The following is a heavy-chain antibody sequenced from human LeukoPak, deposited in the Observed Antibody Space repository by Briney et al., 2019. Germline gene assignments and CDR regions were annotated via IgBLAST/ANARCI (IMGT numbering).Heavy chain of an antibody. V-gene: IGHV5-51*01. D-gene: IGHD2-2*02. J-gene: IGHJ4*02. CDR2: IYPGDSDT. CDR1: GYSFTSYW. CDR3: ARQISYCSSTSCYTHLDY. Sequence: GESLKISCKGSGYSFTSYWIGWVRQMPGKGLEWMGIIYPGDSDTGYSPSFQGQVTISADKSISTAYLQWSSPKASDTAMYYCARQISYCSSTSCYTHLDYWGQGTLVTVSS.